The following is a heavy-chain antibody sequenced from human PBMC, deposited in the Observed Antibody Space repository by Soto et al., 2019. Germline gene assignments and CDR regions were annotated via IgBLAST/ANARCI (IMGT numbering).Heavy chain of an antibody. V-gene: IGHV4-4*02. D-gene: IGHD1-20*01. CDR2: IYHSGSS. CDR3: ARRITVSPSPHFDY. CDR1: GGSISSSNW. J-gene: IGHJ4*02. Sequence: QVQLQESGPGLVKPSGTLSLTCAVSGGSISSSNWWSWVRQTPGKGLEWSGEIYHSGSSNYNPSLQSRVTISVDKSKNQLSLKLTSVTAADTATYYCARRITVSPSPHFDYWCQGTLVT.